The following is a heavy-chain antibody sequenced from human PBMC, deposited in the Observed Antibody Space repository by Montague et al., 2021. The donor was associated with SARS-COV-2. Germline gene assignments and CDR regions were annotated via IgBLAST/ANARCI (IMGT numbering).Heavy chain of an antibody. J-gene: IGHJ4*02. CDR3: ARTGYSSGWHFFDY. V-gene: IGHV4-4*02. CDR1: GGSISSINW. CDR2: IYHSGST. Sequence: SETLSLTCVVSGGSISSINWWSWVRQPPGKGLEWIGEIYHSGSTNYNPSLKSRVIISVDKSKNQFSLKLSSVTAADTAVYYCARTGYSSGWHFFDYWGQGTLGTVSS. D-gene: IGHD6-19*01.